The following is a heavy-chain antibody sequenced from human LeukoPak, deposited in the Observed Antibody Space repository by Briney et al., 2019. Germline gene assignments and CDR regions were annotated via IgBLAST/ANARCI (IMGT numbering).Heavy chain of an antibody. Sequence: SETLSLTCTVSGGSISSYYWSWIRQPAGKGLEWIGRIYTSGSTNYNPSLKSRVTMSVDTSKKQFSLKLSSVTAADTAVYYCARRPGGYCSGGSCHGWFDPWGQGTLVTVSS. J-gene: IGHJ5*02. V-gene: IGHV4-4*07. CDR3: ARRPGGYCSGGSCHGWFDP. D-gene: IGHD2-15*01. CDR2: IYTSGST. CDR1: GGSISSYY.